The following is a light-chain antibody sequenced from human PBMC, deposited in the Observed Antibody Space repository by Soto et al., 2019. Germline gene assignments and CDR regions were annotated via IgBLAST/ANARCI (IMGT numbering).Light chain of an antibody. CDR1: SRDVGGYSY. V-gene: IGLV2-14*01. CDR3: SSYTSSSTLV. J-gene: IGLJ7*01. CDR2: EVS. Sequence: QSALTQPASVSGSPGQSITISCTGTSRDVGGYSYVSWYQQHPGKAPKLMIYEVSNRPSGVSNRFSGSKSGNTASLTISGLQAEDEADYYCSSYTSSSTLVFGGGTQLTVL.